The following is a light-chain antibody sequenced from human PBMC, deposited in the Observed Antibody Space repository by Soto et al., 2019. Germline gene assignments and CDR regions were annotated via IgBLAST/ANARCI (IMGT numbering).Light chain of an antibody. CDR1: QTVNSGY. CDR2: GAS. CDR3: QQYGSSPFT. Sequence: ESVLTQSPGTLSLSPGERATLSCRASQTVNSGYLAWYQQKPGQAPRLLIYGASSRATGIPDRFSGSGSATDFTLTISRLETEDFAVYYCQQYGSSPFTFGQGTRLEIK. V-gene: IGKV3-20*01. J-gene: IGKJ2*01.